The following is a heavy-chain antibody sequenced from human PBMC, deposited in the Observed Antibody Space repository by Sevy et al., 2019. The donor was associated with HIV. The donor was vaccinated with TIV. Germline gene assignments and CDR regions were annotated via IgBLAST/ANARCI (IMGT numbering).Heavy chain of an antibody. D-gene: IGHD5-12*01. CDR3: ATAHRRDGYNLLDY. Sequence: GGSLRLSCAASGFTVSSNYMSWVRQAPGKGLEWVSVIYSGGSTYYADSVKGRFTISRDNSKNTLYLQMNSLRAEDTAVYYSATAHRRDGYNLLDYWGQGTLVTVSS. CDR2: IYSGGST. CDR1: GFTVSSNY. V-gene: IGHV3-66*02. J-gene: IGHJ4*02.